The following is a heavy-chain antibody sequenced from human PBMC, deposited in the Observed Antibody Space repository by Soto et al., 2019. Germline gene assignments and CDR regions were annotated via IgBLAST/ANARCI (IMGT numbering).Heavy chain of an antibody. CDR3: ARDRMDYDILTGGFDY. D-gene: IGHD3-9*01. CDR1: GDSISRYY. V-gene: IGHV4-59*12. Sequence: SETLSLTCTVSGDSISRYYWSWIRQPPGKGLEWIGYIFYSGSTSYDPSLQSRLTVSVVTSRNQFSLKLSSVTAADTAVYYCARDRMDYDILTGGFDYWGQGTLVTVSS. CDR2: IFYSGST. J-gene: IGHJ4*02.